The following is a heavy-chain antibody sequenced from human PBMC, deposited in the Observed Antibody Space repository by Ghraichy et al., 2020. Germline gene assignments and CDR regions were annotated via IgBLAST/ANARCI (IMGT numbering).Heavy chain of an antibody. D-gene: IGHD6-19*01. V-gene: IGHV6-1*01. CDR1: GENVSGSGFT. Sequence: LSLTCAISGENVSGSGFTWNWIRQSPSRGLEWLGRIYYTSGWKTLYAVSVNSRMSISPDTSKNQFSLQLDSVTPEDTAVYYCARNNGWSFAEWGQGSLVTVS. CDR3: ARNNGWSFAE. CDR2: IYYTSGWKT. J-gene: IGHJ4*02.